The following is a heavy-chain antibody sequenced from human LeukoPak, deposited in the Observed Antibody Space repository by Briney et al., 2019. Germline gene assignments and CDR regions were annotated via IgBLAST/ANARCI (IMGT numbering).Heavy chain of an antibody. CDR2: ISGSGVST. J-gene: IGHJ4*02. CDR3: ATSLTGYEDY. D-gene: IGHD3-9*01. V-gene: IGHV3-23*01. CDR1: GFTFSSYA. Sequence: PGGSLRLSCAASGFTFSSYAMTWVRQAPGKGLEWVSGISGSGVSTNYADSVKGRFTVSRDNSKNTLYLQMNSLRAEDTATYYRATSLTGYEDYWGQGTLVTVSS.